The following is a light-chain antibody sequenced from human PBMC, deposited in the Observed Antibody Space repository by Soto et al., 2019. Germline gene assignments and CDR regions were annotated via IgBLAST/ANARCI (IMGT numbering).Light chain of an antibody. CDR1: SSDIGDYNF. V-gene: IGLV2-8*01. CDR2: EVN. Sequence: QSALTQPPSASESPGQSVTISCTGTSSDIGDYNFVSWYQQHPGKAPKLMIYEVNKRPSGVPDRFSGSKSGNTASLTVSGLQAEDEADYYCSSYAGSNDFVVFGTGTKLTVL. J-gene: IGLJ1*01. CDR3: SSYAGSNDFVV.